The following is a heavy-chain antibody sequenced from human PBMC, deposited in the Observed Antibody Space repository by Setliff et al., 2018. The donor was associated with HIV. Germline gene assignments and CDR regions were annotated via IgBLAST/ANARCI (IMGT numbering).Heavy chain of an antibody. CDR2: IYTSGST. CDR1: GGSISSGSYY. Sequence: SETLSLTCTVSGGSISSGSYYWTWIRQPAGKGLEWIGRIYTSGSTNYNPSLKSRVTISVDTSKNQFSLKLSSVTAADTAVYYCAREDYYCYGMDVWGQGTTVTVSS. V-gene: IGHV4-61*02. CDR3: AREDYYCYGMDV. J-gene: IGHJ6*02.